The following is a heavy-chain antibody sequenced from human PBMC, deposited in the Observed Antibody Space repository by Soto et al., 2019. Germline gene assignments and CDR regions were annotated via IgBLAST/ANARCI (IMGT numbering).Heavy chain of an antibody. D-gene: IGHD1-26*01. CDR1: GGSISSYY. CDR3: ARYYIVVWYFDH. CDR2: IYNSGST. V-gene: IGHV4-59*01. Sequence: QVQLQESGPGLVKPSETLSLTCTGSGGSISSYYLSWIRQPPGKGLEWIGYIYNSGSTDYSPSLKSRVTISIDTSRSQVSLKLSSVTAADTAVYYCARYYIVVWYFDHWGQGTLVTVSS. J-gene: IGHJ4*02.